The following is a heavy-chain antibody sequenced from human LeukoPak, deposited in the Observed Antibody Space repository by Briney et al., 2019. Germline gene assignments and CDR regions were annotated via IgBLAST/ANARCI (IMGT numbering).Heavy chain of an antibody. D-gene: IGHD4-17*01. CDR3: ARLTTVIPDYFDY. CDR1: GGSFSGYY. Sequence: EILSLTCAVYGGSFSGYYWSWIRQPPGKGLEWIGEINHSGSTNYNPSLKSRVTISVDTSKNQFSLKLSSVTAADTAVYYCARLTTVIPDYFDYWGQGTLVTVSS. V-gene: IGHV4-34*01. J-gene: IGHJ4*02. CDR2: INHSGST.